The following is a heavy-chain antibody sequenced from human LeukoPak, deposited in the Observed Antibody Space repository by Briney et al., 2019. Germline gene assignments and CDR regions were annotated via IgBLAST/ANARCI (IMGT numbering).Heavy chain of an antibody. V-gene: IGHV1-2*02. D-gene: IGHD2-2*01. CDR2: INPHSGGT. CDR1: GYTFTGYY. J-gene: IGHJ4*02. Sequence: GASVTVSCKASGYTFTGYYIHWVRQAPGQGLEWMGWINPHSGGTNYAQKFQGGVTMTRDTSITTAYMELSGLRSDDTAVYYCARDVGEYCSSTNCYASHYWGQGTLVTVSS. CDR3: ARDVGEYCSSTNCYASHY.